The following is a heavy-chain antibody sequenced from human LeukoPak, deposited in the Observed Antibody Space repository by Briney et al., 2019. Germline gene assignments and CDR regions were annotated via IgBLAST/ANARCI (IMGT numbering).Heavy chain of an antibody. CDR2: ISGSGGST. Sequence: PGGSLRLSCAASGFTFSTYEMNWVRQAPGKGLEWVSAISGSGGSTYYADSVKGRFTISRDNSKNTLYLQMNSLRAEDTAVYYCAKESSSWYYFDYWGQGTLVTVSS. D-gene: IGHD6-13*01. CDR3: AKESSSWYYFDY. V-gene: IGHV3-23*01. J-gene: IGHJ4*02. CDR1: GFTFSTYE.